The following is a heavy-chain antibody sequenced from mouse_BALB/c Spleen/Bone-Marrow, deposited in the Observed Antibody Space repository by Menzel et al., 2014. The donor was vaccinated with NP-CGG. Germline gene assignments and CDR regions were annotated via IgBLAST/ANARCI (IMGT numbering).Heavy chain of an antibody. V-gene: IGHV1-5*01. Sequence: EVKVVDSGTVLAGPGASVKMSCKASGYTFTSYWMHWVKQRPGQGLEWIGAIYPGNSDTSYNQKFKGKAKLTAVTSTSTAYMELSSLTNEDSAVYYCTRGGGSSYVEFAYWGQGTLVTVSA. J-gene: IGHJ3*01. D-gene: IGHD1-1*01. CDR1: GYTFTSYW. CDR2: IYPGNSDT. CDR3: TRGGGSSYVEFAY.